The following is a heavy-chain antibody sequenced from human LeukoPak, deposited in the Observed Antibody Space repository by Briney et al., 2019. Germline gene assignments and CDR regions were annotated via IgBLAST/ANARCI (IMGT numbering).Heavy chain of an antibody. CDR3: ARLPQGYSSAWSDS. V-gene: IGHV3-30*03. J-gene: IGHJ5*01. D-gene: IGHD6-19*01. CDR1: GFTFNTYD. Sequence: GRSLRLSCAASGFTFNTYDMHWVRQAPGKGLEWVAVISYDGSNKYYTDSVKGRFTISRDNSKNTLYLQMNSLRAEDTAVYYCARLPQGYSSAWSDSWGQGTLVTVSS. CDR2: ISYDGSNK.